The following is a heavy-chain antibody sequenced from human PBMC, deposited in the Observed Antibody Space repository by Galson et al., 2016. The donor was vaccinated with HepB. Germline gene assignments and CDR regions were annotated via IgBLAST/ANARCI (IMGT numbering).Heavy chain of an antibody. D-gene: IGHD3-16*02. J-gene: IGHJ4*02. CDR1: GFTFSSYG. CDR2: IWYDGSNK. CDR3: ARGYCSGGSCQYEYVWGSYRHVPLFYFHD. V-gene: IGHV3-33*01. Sequence: SLRLSCAASGFTFSSYGMHWVRQAPGKGLEWVAVIWYDGSNKYYADSVKGRFTISRDNSKNTLYLQMNSLRAEDTAVYYCARGYCSGGSCQYEYVWGSYRHVPLFYFHDCGQGTLVTGTS.